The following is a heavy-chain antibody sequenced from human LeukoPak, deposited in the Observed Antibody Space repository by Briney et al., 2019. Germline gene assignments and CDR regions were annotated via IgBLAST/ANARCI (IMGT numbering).Heavy chain of an antibody. CDR3: ARDRILSFGLPGPFDY. D-gene: IGHD3-10*01. Sequence: PGGSLRLSCAASGFTFSSYSMNWVRQAPGKGLEWVSGINWNGGSTGYADSVKGRFTISRDNAKNSLYLQMNSLRAEDTALYYCARDRILSFGLPGPFDYWGQGTLVTVSS. CDR2: INWNGGST. V-gene: IGHV3-20*04. J-gene: IGHJ4*02. CDR1: GFTFSSYS.